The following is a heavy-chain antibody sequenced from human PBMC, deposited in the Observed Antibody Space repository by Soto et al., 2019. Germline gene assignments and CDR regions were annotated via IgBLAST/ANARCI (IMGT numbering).Heavy chain of an antibody. V-gene: IGHV1-69*01. J-gene: IGHJ4*02. CDR2: IIPIFGTA. Sequence: QVQLVQSGAEVKKPGSSVKVSCKASGGTFSSYAISWVRQAPGQGLEWMGGIIPIFGTANHAQKFQGRVTIIADESTSTVYMELSSLRSDDTAIYYCARGWGYDSTDYYYAYWGQGPLVIVSS. CDR3: ARGWGYDSTDYYYAY. D-gene: IGHD3-22*01. CDR1: GGTFSSYA.